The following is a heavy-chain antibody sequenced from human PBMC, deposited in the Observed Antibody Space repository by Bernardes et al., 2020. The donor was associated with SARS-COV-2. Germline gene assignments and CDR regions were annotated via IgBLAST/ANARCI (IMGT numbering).Heavy chain of an antibody. Sequence: ASVKVSCKTFRYTLTDYYMHWVRQAPGQGLEWMGWIDPKSGYTNYAQKSLGRVTMTRDTSISTVYMELSGLRFDDTAFYYCARAPSGPMTPRPDGDFWGQGTLVTVSS. CDR1: RYTLTDYY. CDR2: IDPKSGYT. D-gene: IGHD6-6*01. V-gene: IGHV1-2*02. CDR3: ARAPSGPMTPRPDGDF. J-gene: IGHJ4*02.